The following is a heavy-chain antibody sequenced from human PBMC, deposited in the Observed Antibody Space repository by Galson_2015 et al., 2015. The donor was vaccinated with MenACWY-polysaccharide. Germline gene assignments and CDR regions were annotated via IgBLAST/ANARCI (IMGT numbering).Heavy chain of an antibody. V-gene: IGHV3-72*01. Sequence: SLRLSCAASGFTFSDHYMDWVRQAPGKGLEWVGRTRDKPHSYTTEYAASVKGRFTISRDDSKNSLYLEMNSLRAEDAAVYYCARAWEVPPAHYFDHWGQGRLVSVSS. CDR3: ARAWEVPPAHYFDH. CDR2: TRDKPHSYTT. J-gene: IGHJ4*02. D-gene: IGHD2-2*01. CDR1: GFTFSDHY.